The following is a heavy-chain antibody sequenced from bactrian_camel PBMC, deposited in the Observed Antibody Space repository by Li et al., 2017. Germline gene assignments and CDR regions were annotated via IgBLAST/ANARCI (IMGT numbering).Heavy chain of an antibody. Sequence: SVAAGGSLSLSCAASGPRNRRYCMGWFRQDPGKERERVAAIHTLSDSDGIPTYADSVKGRFTISSVIAVSKRNALITLYLQMNSQKPEDAAMYYCAASPLGGSCSDFGYWGQGTQVTVS. J-gene: IGHJ6*01. V-gene: IGHV3S28*01. CDR2: IHTLSDSDGIP. CDR3: AASPLGGSCSDFGY. CDR1: GPRNRRYC. D-gene: IGHD6*01.